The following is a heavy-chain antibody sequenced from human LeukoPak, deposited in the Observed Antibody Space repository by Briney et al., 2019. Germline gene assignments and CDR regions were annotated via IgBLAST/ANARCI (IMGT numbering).Heavy chain of an antibody. D-gene: IGHD3-10*01. CDR2: IYYSGST. Sequence: SETLSLTCTVSGGSISSYYWSWIRQPPGKGLEWIGYIYYSGSTNYNPSLKSRVTISVDTYKNQFSLKLSSVTAADTAVYYCATGQFGEFLFDYWGQGTLVTVSS. CDR1: GGSISSYY. V-gene: IGHV4-59*01. J-gene: IGHJ4*02. CDR3: ATGQFGEFLFDY.